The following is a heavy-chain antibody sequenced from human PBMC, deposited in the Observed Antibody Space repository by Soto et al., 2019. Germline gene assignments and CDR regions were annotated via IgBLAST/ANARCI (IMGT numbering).Heavy chain of an antibody. Sequence: GGSLRLSCGASGFTFSSYAMSWVRQAPGEGLEWVSAISGSGGSTYYADSVKGRFTISRDNSKNTLYLQMNSLRAEDTAVYYCAKDDGEDIVVVVAATGAFDIWGQGTMVTVSS. J-gene: IGHJ3*02. V-gene: IGHV3-23*01. CDR3: AKDDGEDIVVVVAATGAFDI. CDR1: GFTFSSYA. CDR2: ISGSGGST. D-gene: IGHD2-15*01.